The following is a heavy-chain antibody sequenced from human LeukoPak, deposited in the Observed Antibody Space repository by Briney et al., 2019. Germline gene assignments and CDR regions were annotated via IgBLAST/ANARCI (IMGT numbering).Heavy chain of an antibody. V-gene: IGHV3-33*01. J-gene: IGHJ4*02. D-gene: IGHD3-22*01. CDR1: GFTFNSYG. CDR3: ARVPHYYDSSAQTFDY. Sequence: PGGSLRLSCAASGFTFNSYGMHWVRQAPGKGLEWVAVIWYDGSNKYYADSVKGRFTISRDNAKSSLYLQMNSLRAEDTAVYYCARVPHYYDSSAQTFDYWGQGTLVTVSS. CDR2: IWYDGSNK.